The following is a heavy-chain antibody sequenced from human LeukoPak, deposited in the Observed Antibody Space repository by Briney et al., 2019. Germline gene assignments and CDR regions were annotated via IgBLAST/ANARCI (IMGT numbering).Heavy chain of an antibody. V-gene: IGHV1-69*06. CDR1: GGTFSSYA. Sequence: ASVKVSCKASGGTFSSYAISWVRQAPGQGLEWMGGIIPIFGTANYAQKFQGRVTITADKSTSTAYMELSSLRSEDTAVYYCARVRGGLLRFGELRRFDAFDIWGQGTMVTVSS. CDR2: IIPIFGTA. CDR3: ARVRGGLLRFGELRRFDAFDI. D-gene: IGHD3-10*01. J-gene: IGHJ3*02.